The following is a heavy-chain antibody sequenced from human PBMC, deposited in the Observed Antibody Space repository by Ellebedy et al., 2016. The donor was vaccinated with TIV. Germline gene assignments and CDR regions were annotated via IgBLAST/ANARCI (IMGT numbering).Heavy chain of an antibody. CDR1: GFTFSSYN. CDR3: FLPNRRGY. J-gene: IGHJ4*02. V-gene: IGHV3-48*02. CDR2: IICSSSRI. Sequence: PGGSLRLSCAASGFTFSSYNMNWVRQAPGKGLEWVSYIICSSSRIYYADSVKGRFTISRDNAKNSLYLQMNSLRDEDTAVYYCFLPNRRGYWGQGTLVTVSS. D-gene: IGHD1-14*01.